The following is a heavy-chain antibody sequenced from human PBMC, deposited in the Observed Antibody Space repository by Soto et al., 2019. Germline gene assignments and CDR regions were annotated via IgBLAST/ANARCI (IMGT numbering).Heavy chain of an antibody. D-gene: IGHD2-2*01. Sequence: SVKVSCKASGYTFTSYGISWVRQAPGQGLEWMGWISSYNGNTNYAQKVQGRVTMTTDTSTSTTYMELRSLRSDDTAVYYCARGPRYCSSTSCFSGVNWFDPWGQGTLVTVSS. CDR2: ISSYNGNT. V-gene: IGHV1-18*04. J-gene: IGHJ5*02. CDR1: GYTFTSYG. CDR3: ARGPRYCSSTSCFSGVNWFDP.